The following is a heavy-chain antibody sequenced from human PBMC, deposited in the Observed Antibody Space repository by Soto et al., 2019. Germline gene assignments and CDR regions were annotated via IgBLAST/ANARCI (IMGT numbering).Heavy chain of an antibody. CDR3: ASYRRGWYYFDY. CDR2: ISSSSSYI. Sequence: GGSLRLSCAASGFTFSSYSMNWVRLAPGKGLEWVSSISSSSSYIYYADSVKGRFTISRDNAKNSLYLQMNSLRAEDTAVYYCASYRRGWYYFDYWGQGALVTVSS. CDR1: GFTFSSYS. V-gene: IGHV3-21*01. D-gene: IGHD6-19*01. J-gene: IGHJ4*02.